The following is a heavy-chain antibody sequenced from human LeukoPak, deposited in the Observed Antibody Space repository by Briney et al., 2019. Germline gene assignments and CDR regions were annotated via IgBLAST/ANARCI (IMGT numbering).Heavy chain of an antibody. J-gene: IGHJ4*02. V-gene: IGHV4-34*01. Sequence: SETLSLTCAVYGGSFSGYYWSWIRQPPGKGLEWIGEINHSGSTNYNPSLKSRVTISVDTSKNQFSLKLSSVTAADTAVYYCARGRQWLVGYWGQGTLVTVSS. CDR1: GGSFSGYY. D-gene: IGHD6-19*01. CDR2: INHSGST. CDR3: ARGRQWLVGY.